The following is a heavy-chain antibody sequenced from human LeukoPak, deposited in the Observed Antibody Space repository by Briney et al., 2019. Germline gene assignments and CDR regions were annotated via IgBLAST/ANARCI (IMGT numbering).Heavy chain of an antibody. D-gene: IGHD6-13*01. V-gene: IGHV1-69*01. CDR1: GGTFSSYA. J-gene: IGHJ4*02. CDR3: ASSGPPVGIAADLIGRREWHFDY. Sequence: VASVKVSCKASGGTFSSYAISWVRQAPGQGLEWMGGIIPIFGTANYAQKLQGRVTITADESTSTAYMELSSLRSEDTAVYYCASSGPPVGIAADLIGRREWHFDYWGQGTLVTVSS. CDR2: IIPIFGTA.